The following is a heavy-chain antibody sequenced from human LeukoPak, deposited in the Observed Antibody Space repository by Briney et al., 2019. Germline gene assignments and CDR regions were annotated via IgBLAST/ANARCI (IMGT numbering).Heavy chain of an antibody. V-gene: IGHV3-15*01. CDR1: GFTFSNAW. Sequence: GGSLRLSCAASGFTFSNAWMSWVRQAPGKGLEWVGRIKSKTGGGTTDYAAPVKGRFTISRDDSKNTLYLQMNSLKTEDTAVYCCTTGITMVRGVIHLIDYWGQGTLVTVSS. D-gene: IGHD3-10*01. CDR3: TTGITMVRGVIHLIDY. CDR2: IKSKTGGGTT. J-gene: IGHJ4*02.